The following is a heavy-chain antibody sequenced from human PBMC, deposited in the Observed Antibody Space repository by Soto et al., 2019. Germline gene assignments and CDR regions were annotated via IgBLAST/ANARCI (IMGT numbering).Heavy chain of an antibody. CDR1: GGSFSGDY. D-gene: IGHD6-13*01. V-gene: IGHV4-34*01. Sequence: SETLSLTCAVYGGSFSGDYWSWIRQPPGKGLEWIGEINHSGSTNYNPSLKSRVTISVDTSKNQFSLKLSSVTAADTAVYYCNREQLVPGRYYYTDVWGKGTTVTVSS. J-gene: IGHJ6*03. CDR3: NREQLVPGRYYYTDV. CDR2: INHSGST.